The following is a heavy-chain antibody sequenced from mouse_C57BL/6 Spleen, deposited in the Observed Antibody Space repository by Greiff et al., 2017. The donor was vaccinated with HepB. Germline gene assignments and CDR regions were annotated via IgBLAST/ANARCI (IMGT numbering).Heavy chain of an antibody. Sequence: EVQLQQSGPELVKPGASVKMSCKASGYTFTDYYMNWVKQSHGKSLEWIGGINPYNGGTSYNQKFKGKATLTVDKSSSTAYMELNSLTSEDSAVYDCARFYYDRYYVDYWGQGTTLTVSS. CDR1: GYTFTDYY. CDR3: ARFYYDRYYVDY. D-gene: IGHD2-4*01. CDR2: INPYNGGT. V-gene: IGHV1-19*01. J-gene: IGHJ2*01.